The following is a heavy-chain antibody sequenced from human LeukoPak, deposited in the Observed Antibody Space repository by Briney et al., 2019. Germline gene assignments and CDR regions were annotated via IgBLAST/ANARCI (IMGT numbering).Heavy chain of an antibody. V-gene: IGHV4-38-2*02. CDR1: GYSISSGYY. Sequence: PSETLSLTCTVSGYSISSGYYWGWIRQPPGKGLEWIGSIHHSGSTYYNPSLKSRVTISVDTSKNQFSLKLSSVTAADTAVYYCARGVTVTEYYFDYWGQGTLVTVSS. CDR2: IHHSGST. CDR3: ARGVTVTEYYFDY. J-gene: IGHJ4*02. D-gene: IGHD4-17*01.